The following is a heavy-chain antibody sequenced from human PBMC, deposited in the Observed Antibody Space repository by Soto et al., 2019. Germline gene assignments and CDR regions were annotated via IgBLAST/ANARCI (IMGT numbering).Heavy chain of an antibody. D-gene: IGHD4-17*01. CDR2: ISPSGGST. CDR1: GYTFTSYY. CDR3: ASNSGVTKPEGNYYYYMDV. Sequence: ASVKVSCKASGYTFTSYYMHWVRQAPRQGLEWMGIISPSGGSTSYAQKFQGRVTMTRDTSTSTVYMELSSLRSEDTAVYYCASNSGVTKPEGNYYYYMDVWGKGTTVTVSS. V-gene: IGHV1-46*03. J-gene: IGHJ6*03.